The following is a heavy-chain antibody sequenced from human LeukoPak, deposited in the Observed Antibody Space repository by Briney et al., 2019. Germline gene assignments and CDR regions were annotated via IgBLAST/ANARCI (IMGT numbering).Heavy chain of an antibody. V-gene: IGHV3-30-3*01. J-gene: IGHJ6*03. Sequence: GGSLRLSCAASGFTFSSYAMHWVRQAPGKGLEWVAVISYDGSNKYYADSVKGRFTISRDNFKNTLYLQMNSPRAEDTAVYYCARDGGITIFGVVIYYYYYMDVWGKGTTVTVSS. CDR3: ARDGGITIFGVVIYYYYYMDV. CDR1: GFTFSSYA. CDR2: ISYDGSNK. D-gene: IGHD3-3*01.